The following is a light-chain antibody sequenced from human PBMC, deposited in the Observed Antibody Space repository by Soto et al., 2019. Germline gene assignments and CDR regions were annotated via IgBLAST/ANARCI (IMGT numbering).Light chain of an antibody. J-gene: IGKJ3*01. Sequence: DIQMTQSPSSLSASVGDRVTITCRASQSISRYLNWYQQKPGKAPNLLIYGASSLQSGVPSRFSGSGSGTDFTLTISNLQPEDSAVYYCHQYNSWPRGTFGPGTKVEIK. CDR1: QSISRY. CDR3: HQYNSWPRGT. CDR2: GAS. V-gene: IGKV1-39*01.